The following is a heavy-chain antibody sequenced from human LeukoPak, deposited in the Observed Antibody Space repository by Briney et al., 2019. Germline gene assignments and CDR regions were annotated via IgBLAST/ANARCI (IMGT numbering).Heavy chain of an antibody. Sequence: GGSLRLSCAASGFTFSIHWMTWVRQAPGKGLEWVATIKPDGNDKYFVDSVKGRFTASRDNAKTSLYLLMNSLRAEDTAMYYCTTSDCEYWGQGTLVTVSS. CDR3: TTSDCEY. J-gene: IGHJ4*02. CDR2: IKPDGNDK. CDR1: GFTFSIHW. V-gene: IGHV3-7*03.